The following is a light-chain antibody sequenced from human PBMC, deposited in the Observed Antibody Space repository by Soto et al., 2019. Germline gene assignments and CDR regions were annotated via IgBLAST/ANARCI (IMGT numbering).Light chain of an antibody. CDR3: QQYNNWPRT. V-gene: IGKV3-15*01. CDR2: GTS. Sequence: EIVMTQSPATLSVSPGERATLSCSASQSINSNLAWYQQKPGQAPRLLIYGTSTRASGIPGRFSGSGSGTEYTLTISSLQSEDFAVYYCQQYNNWPRTFGQGTKVEIK. CDR1: QSINSN. J-gene: IGKJ1*01.